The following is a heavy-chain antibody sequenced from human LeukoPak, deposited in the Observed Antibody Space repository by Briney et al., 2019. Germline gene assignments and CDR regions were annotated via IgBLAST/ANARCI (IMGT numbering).Heavy chain of an antibody. CDR3: AKRPPIAAAGMGYFQH. J-gene: IGHJ1*01. CDR2: ISGSGGST. D-gene: IGHD6-13*01. CDR1: GFTFSSYA. V-gene: IGHV3-23*01. Sequence: GGSLRLSCAASGFTFSSYAVSWVRQAPGKGLEWVSAISGSGGSTYYADSVKGRFTISRDNSKNTLYLQMNSLRAEDTAVYYCAKRPPIAAAGMGYFQHWGQGTLVTVSS.